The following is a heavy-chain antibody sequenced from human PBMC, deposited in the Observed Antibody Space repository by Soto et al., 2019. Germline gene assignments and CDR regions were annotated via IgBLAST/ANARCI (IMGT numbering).Heavy chain of an antibody. CDR2: ISYDGSNK. CDR3: AKPYDPHHYYYYYGMDV. D-gene: IGHD3-3*01. Sequence: QVQLVESGGGVVQPGRSLRLSCAASGFTFSSYGMHWVRQAPGKGLEWVAVISYDGSNKYYADSVKGRFTISRDNSKNTLYLQMNSLRAEDTAVYYCAKPYDPHHYYYYYGMDVWGQGTTVTVSS. V-gene: IGHV3-30*18. CDR1: GFTFSSYG. J-gene: IGHJ6*02.